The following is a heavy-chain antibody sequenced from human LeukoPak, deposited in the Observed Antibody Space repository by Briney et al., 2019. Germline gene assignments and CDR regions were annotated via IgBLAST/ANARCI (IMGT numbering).Heavy chain of an antibody. CDR3: ARGARRFAEWLLYRSDY. CDR1: GFTFSSYS. V-gene: IGHV3-48*01. D-gene: IGHD3-3*01. Sequence: PGGSLRLSCAASGFTFSSYSMNWVRQAPGKGLEWVSYISSSSSTIYYADSVKGRFTISRDNAKNSLYLQMNSLRAEDTAVYYCARGARRFAEWLLYRSDYWGQGTLVTVSS. J-gene: IGHJ4*02. CDR2: ISSSSSTI.